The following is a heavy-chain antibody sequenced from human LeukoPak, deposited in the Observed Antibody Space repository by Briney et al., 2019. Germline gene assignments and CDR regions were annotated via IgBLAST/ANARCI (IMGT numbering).Heavy chain of an antibody. V-gene: IGHV3-7*01. D-gene: IGHD1-26*01. CDR3: ARARYSGSYYLDY. J-gene: IGHJ4*02. CDR1: GFTFSSYW. CDR2: IKQDGSEK. Sequence: GGSLRLSCAASGFTFSSYWMSWVRQAPGKGLEWVANIKQDGSEKYYVDSVKGRFTISRDNAKNSLYLQMNSLRAEDAAVYYCARARYSGSYYLDYWGQGTLVTVSS.